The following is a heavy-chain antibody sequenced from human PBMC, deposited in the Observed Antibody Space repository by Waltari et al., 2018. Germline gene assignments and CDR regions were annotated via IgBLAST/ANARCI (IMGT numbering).Heavy chain of an antibody. CDR3: ARNDYNGNSFDY. Sequence: QVHLVESGGGVVQPGRSLRLCCAAFGFTFSSYGMHWVRQAPGKGLEWVAVIWYDVSNKHYADSVKGRFTISRDNSKNTLYLQMNSLRAEDTAVYYCARNDYNGNSFDYWGQGTLVTVSS. CDR2: IWYDVSNK. V-gene: IGHV3-33*01. D-gene: IGHD3-10*01. CDR1: GFTFSSYG. J-gene: IGHJ4*02.